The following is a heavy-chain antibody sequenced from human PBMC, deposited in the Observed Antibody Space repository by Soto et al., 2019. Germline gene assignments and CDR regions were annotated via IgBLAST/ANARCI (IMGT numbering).Heavy chain of an antibody. D-gene: IGHD3-22*01. Sequence: PSETLSLTCTVSGGSISNGGYYWTWIRRHPGKGLEWIGYIYYTGNTYYNPSLKSRLTISVDTSKNQFSLKLSSVTAADTAVYYCARVGRISNGGYLDYWGQGTLVTVSS. CDR3: ARVGRISNGGYLDY. CDR1: GGSISNGGYY. V-gene: IGHV4-31*03. CDR2: IYYTGNT. J-gene: IGHJ4*02.